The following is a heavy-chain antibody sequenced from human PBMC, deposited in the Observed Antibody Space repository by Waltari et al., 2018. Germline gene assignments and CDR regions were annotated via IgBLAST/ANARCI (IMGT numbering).Heavy chain of an antibody. CDR2: FIPLSGSQ. J-gene: IGHJ4*02. D-gene: IGHD3-22*01. Sequence: QVQLAQSGAEVKSQGSSVTISCKASGLSIRGYTSSWVRQAPGQGLEWMGGFIPLSGSQIYTQRFQGRLTITADGSTRTTVMELRNLRYEDTAVYFCARGYRYDSSERFYLDYWGQGTPVIVSS. V-gene: IGHV1-69*12. CDR1: GLSIRGYT. CDR3: ARGYRYDSSERFYLDY.